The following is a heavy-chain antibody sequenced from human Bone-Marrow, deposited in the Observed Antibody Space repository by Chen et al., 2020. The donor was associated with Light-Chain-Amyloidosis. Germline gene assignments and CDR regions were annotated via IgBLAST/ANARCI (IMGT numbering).Heavy chain of an antibody. CDR1: GFTFSSYA. CDR3: AKARFITLFDY. V-gene: IGHV3-23*04. CDR2: IMGIGGSP. D-gene: IGHD3-22*01. J-gene: IGHJ4*02. Sequence: EVQLVESGGGLVQPGGSLRLSCAASGFTFSSYAMSWVRQAPGEGLEWVSAIMGIGGSPYYADSVKGRFTISRDNSKNTLYLQMNSLRAEDTAVYYCAKARFITLFDYWGQGTLVTVSS.